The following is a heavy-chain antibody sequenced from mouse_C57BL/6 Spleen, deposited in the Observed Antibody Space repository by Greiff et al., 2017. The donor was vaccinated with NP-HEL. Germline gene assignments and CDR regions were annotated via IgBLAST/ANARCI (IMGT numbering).Heavy chain of an antibody. D-gene: IGHD1-1*01. V-gene: IGHV1-18*01. CDR2: INPNNGGT. CDR1: GYTFTDYN. J-gene: IGHJ4*01. Sequence: LVKPGASVKIPCKASGYTFTDYNMDWVKQSHGKSLEWIGGINPNNGGTIYNQKFKGKATLTVDKSSSTAYMELRSLTSEDTAVYYCARRRYYGSSPYYAMDYWGQGTSVTVSS. CDR3: ARRRYYGSSPYYAMDY.